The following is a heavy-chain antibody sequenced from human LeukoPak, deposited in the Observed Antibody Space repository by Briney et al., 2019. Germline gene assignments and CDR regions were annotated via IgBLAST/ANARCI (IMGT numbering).Heavy chain of an antibody. Sequence: ASVKVSCKASGYTFTSYGISGVRQAPGQGLEWMGWISPYNGNTHYAQKLQGRVTMTTDTAQNTAYMELRSWRSDDTAGYYWARDPRGILTGYPQIEFDWWGQGTLVTVS. J-gene: IGHJ4*02. CDR2: ISPYNGNT. V-gene: IGHV1-18*01. D-gene: IGHD3-9*01. CDR1: GYTFTSYG. CDR3: ARDPRGILTGYPQIEFDW.